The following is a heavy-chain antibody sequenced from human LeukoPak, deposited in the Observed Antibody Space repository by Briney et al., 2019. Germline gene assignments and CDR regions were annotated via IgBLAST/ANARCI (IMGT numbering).Heavy chain of an antibody. J-gene: IGHJ4*02. CDR1: GFTFSSYA. CDR3: ARDIVVVVAATPGYFDY. D-gene: IGHD2-15*01. Sequence: GGSLRLSCAASGFTFSSYAMSWVRQAPGKGLEWVSAISGSGGSTYYADSVKGRSTISRDSSKNTLYLQMNSLRAEDTAVYYCARDIVVVVAATPGYFDYWGQGTLVTVSS. V-gene: IGHV3-23*01. CDR2: ISGSGGST.